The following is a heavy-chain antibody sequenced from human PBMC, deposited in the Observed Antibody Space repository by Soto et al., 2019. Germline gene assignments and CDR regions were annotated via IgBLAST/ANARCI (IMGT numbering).Heavy chain of an antibody. V-gene: IGHV3-30*03. D-gene: IGHD6-6*01. CDR2: ISYDGSNK. J-gene: IGHJ5*02. CDR1: GFTFSSYG. CDR3: SPFSARVDVENWFDP. Sequence: QVQLVESGGGVVQPGRSLRLSCAASGFTFSSYGMHWVRQAPGKGLEWVAVISYDGSNKYYADSVKGRFTISRDNSKDTLYLQMNSLRAKDTAVYYCSPFSARVDVENWFDPWGHGTLVTVSS.